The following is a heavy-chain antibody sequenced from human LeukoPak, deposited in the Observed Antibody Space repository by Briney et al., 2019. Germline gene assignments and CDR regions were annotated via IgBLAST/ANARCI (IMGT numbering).Heavy chain of an antibody. Sequence: SETLSLTCAVYGGSFGGYYWSWIRQPPGKGLEWIGEINHSGSTNYNPSLKSRVTISVDTSKNQFSLKLSSVTAADTAVYYCAREGDSRWGELSPWGQGTLVTVSS. V-gene: IGHV4-34*01. CDR3: AREGDSRWGELSP. CDR2: INHSGST. D-gene: IGHD3-16*02. J-gene: IGHJ1*01. CDR1: GGSFGGYY.